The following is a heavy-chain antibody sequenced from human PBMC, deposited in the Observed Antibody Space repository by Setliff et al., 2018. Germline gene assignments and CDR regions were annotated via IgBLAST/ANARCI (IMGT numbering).Heavy chain of an antibody. J-gene: IGHJ3*02. CDR3: ARPFGVHTAVDI. CDR1: GITISSYW. D-gene: IGHD3-3*01. Sequence: GVLRLSCAASGITISSYWMHWVRQAPGKGPVWVSYISIDGSSTEYAGSVKGRFTISRDNTKNTVYLQMNSLRVEDTAVYYCARPFGVHTAVDIWGQGTMVTVSS. V-gene: IGHV3-74*01. CDR2: ISIDGSST.